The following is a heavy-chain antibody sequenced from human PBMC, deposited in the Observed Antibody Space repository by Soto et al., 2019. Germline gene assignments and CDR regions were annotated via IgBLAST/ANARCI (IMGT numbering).Heavy chain of an antibody. CDR2: IGFDGNNI. J-gene: IGHJ4*02. CDR3: VRTACVINNCSYRGVR. CDR1: GFDFKTYG. Sequence: QGHLVESGGGVVQPGRSLRLSCVASGFDFKTYGMHWVRQAPGKGLEWVAVIGFDGNNIHYSDSVRGRFSTSRDNSENTVSLQMNSLRVEDTALYYCVRTACVINNCSYRGVRWGQGTLVTV. D-gene: IGHD3-10*01. V-gene: IGHV3-33*01.